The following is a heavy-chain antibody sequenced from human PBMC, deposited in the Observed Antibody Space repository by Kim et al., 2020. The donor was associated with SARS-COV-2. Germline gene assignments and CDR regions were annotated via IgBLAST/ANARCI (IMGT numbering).Heavy chain of an antibody. J-gene: IGHJ5*02. Sequence: SETLSLTCTVSGGSISSYYWSWIRQPPGKGLEWIGYIYYSGSTNYNTSLKSRVTISVDTSKNQFSLKLSSVTAADTAVYYCARGVVGNSGSYTRDYWFDPWGQGTLVTVSS. CDR1: GGSISSYY. D-gene: IGHD1-26*01. V-gene: IGHV4-59*13. CDR3: ARGVVGNSGSYTRDYWFDP. CDR2: IYYSGST.